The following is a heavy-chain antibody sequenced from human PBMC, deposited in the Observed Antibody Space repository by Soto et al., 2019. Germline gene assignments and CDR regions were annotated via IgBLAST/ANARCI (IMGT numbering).Heavy chain of an antibody. V-gene: IGHV1-3*01. J-gene: IGHJ4*02. CDR1: GNTLTDYA. D-gene: IGHD2-2*01. CDR2: INAANGDT. CDR3: GRGYCSSTSCQSYPDY. Sequence: ASVKVSCKASGNTLTDYAIHWVRHAPRQRFEWMGWINAANGDTNYSQKFRGRVTFTRDTSASTAYMELDSLRSEDSALYYCGRGYCSSTSCQSYPDYWGQGTLVTVSP.